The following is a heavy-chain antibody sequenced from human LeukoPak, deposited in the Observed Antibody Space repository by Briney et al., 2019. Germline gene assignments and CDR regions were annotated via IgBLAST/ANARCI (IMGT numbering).Heavy chain of an antibody. CDR2: FDPEDGET. CDR3: ARGTALSSPLEY. J-gene: IGHJ4*02. CDR1: GYTLTELS. D-gene: IGHD2-21*02. V-gene: IGHV1-24*01. Sequence: SVKVSCKVSGYTLTELSMHWVRQAPGKGLEWMGGFDPEDGETIYAQKFQGRVTMTEDTSTDTAYMELSSLTSEDTAVYYCARGTALSSPLEYWGQGTLVTVSS.